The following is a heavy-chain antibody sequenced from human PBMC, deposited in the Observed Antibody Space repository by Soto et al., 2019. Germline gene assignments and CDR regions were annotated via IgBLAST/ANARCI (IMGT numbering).Heavy chain of an antibody. D-gene: IGHD6-19*01. V-gene: IGHV4-59*01. CDR3: ARAEYSSGWYGSFGFFQP. CDR1: GGSISSYY. J-gene: IGHJ1*01. CDR2: IYYSGST. Sequence: SETLSLTCTVSGGSISSYYWSWIRQPPGKGLEWIGYIYYSGSTNYNPSLKSRVTISVDTSKNQFSLKLSSVTAADTAVYYCARAEYSSGWYGSFGFFQPWGQGTLVTVSS.